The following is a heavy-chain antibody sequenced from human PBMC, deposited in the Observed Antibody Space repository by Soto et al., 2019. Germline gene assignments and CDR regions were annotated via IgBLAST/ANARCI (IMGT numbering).Heavy chain of an antibody. V-gene: IGHV3-21*01. CDR1: GFNFSSYS. CDR3: AGDFHSGYYYYYGMDV. Sequence: EVQLVESGGGLVKPGGSLRLSCAASGFNFSSYSMNWVRQAPGKGLEWVSSISSSSSYIYYADSVKGRFTISRDNAKNSLYLQMNSLRAEDTAVYYCAGDFHSGYYYYYGMDVWGQGTTVTVSS. J-gene: IGHJ6*02. D-gene: IGHD1-26*01. CDR2: ISSSSSYI.